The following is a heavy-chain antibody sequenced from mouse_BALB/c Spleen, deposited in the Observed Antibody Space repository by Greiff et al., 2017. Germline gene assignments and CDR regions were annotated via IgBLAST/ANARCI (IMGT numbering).Heavy chain of an antibody. CDR2: ISSSGST. CDR3: ARGYGNFLDY. J-gene: IGHJ2*01. CDR1: GFTFSSYA. D-gene: IGHD2-1*01. Sequence: EVMLVESGGGLVKPGGSLKLSCAASGFTFSSYAMSWVRQTPEKRLEWVASISSSGSTYYPDSVKGRFTISRDNARNILYLQMSSLRSEDTAMYYCARGYGNFLDYWGQGTTLTVSS. V-gene: IGHV5-6-5*01.